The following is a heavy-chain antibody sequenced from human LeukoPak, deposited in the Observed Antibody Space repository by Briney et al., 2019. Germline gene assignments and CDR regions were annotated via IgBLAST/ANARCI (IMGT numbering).Heavy chain of an antibody. CDR2: ISYDGSNK. J-gene: IGHJ4*02. V-gene: IGHV3-30*18. CDR1: GFTFSSYG. Sequence: GGSLRLSCAASGFTFSSYGMHWVRQAPGKGLEWVAVISYDGSNKYYADSVKGRFTISRDNSKNTLYLQMNSLRAGDTAVYYCAKAGLGSEPIDYWGQGTLVTVSS. CDR3: AKAGLGSEPIDY. D-gene: IGHD1-14*01.